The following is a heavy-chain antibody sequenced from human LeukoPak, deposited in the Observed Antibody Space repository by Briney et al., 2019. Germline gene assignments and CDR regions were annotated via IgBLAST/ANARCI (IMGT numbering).Heavy chain of an antibody. J-gene: IGHJ4*02. V-gene: IGHV4-38-2*02. CDR2: IYHSGNN. CDR3: ARGHYYYGSGSYFDY. Sequence: TSETLSLTCTVSGYSINSGYYWGYIRQPPGKGLEWIGSIYHSGNNHYHPSLKSRVTMSIDTSKNQFSLKLSSATAADTAVYYCARGHYYYGSGSYFDYWGQGTLVTVSS. CDR1: GYSINSGYY. D-gene: IGHD3-10*01.